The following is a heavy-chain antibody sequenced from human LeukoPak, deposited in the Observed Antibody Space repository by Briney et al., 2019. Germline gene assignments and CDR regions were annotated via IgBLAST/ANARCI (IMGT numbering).Heavy chain of an antibody. V-gene: IGHV1-46*01. J-gene: IGHJ3*02. Sequence: ASVSVSRKASGYTFTTYYMHWVRQAPGQGLDWMGIINPSGGYTNYAQKFQGRVSITRDTSTSTVYMELSSLRSEDTARYYCVRALWSGVDGFDIWGQRSVVPVSS. CDR1: GYTFTTYY. CDR2: INPSGGYT. CDR3: VRALWSGVDGFDI. D-gene: IGHD3-10*01.